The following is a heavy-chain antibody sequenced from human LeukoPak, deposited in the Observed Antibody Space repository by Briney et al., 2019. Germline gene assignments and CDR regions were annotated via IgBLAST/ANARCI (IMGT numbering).Heavy chain of an antibody. Sequence: SETLSLTCTVSGGSISSYYWSWIRQPPGKGLEWIGYIYYSGSTTYNPSLKSRVTISVDTSKNQFSLKLSSVTAADTAVYYCARATPLIFFDYWGQGTLVTVSS. CDR2: IYYSGST. CDR3: ARATPLIFFDY. D-gene: IGHD2-8*01. CDR1: GGSISSYY. J-gene: IGHJ4*02. V-gene: IGHV4-59*01.